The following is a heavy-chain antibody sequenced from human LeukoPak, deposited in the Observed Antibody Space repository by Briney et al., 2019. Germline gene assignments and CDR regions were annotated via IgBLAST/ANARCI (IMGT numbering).Heavy chain of an antibody. CDR2: IYYSGST. V-gene: IGHV4-39*07. CDR1: GGSISSSSYY. J-gene: IGHJ1*01. D-gene: IGHD3-3*01. CDR3: ARGDRDFWSGQYFQH. Sequence: PSETLSLTCTVSGGSISSSSYYWGWIRQPPGKGLEWIGSIYYSGSTYYNPSLKSRVTISVDTSKNQFSLKLSSVTAADTAVYYCARGDRDFWSGQYFQHWGQGTLVTVSS.